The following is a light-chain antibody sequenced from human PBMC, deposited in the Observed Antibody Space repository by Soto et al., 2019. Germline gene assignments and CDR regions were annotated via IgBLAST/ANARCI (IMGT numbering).Light chain of an antibody. CDR1: QSISSW. Sequence: DIQMTQSPSTLSASVGDRVTITCRASQSISSWLAWYQQQAGKAPKLLIYKASNLENGVPSRFSGSGSGTEFTLTISSLQPDDFATYYCQQYTFYRTFGQGTRWIS. CDR2: KAS. CDR3: QQYTFYRT. J-gene: IGKJ1*01. V-gene: IGKV1-5*03.